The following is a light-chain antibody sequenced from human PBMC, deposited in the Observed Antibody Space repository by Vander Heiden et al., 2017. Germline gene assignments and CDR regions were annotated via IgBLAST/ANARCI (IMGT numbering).Light chain of an antibody. J-gene: IGLJ2*01. CDR2: DDS. V-gene: IGLV3-21*02. CDR1: NIGSKS. Sequence: SYVLTQPPSVSVAPGQTARITCGGNNIGSKSVHWYQQKPGQAPVLVVYDDSDRHSGIPERFSGSNSGNTATLTTSRVEAGDEADYYCQVWDRSSDLVVFGGGTKLTVL. CDR3: QVWDRSSDLVV.